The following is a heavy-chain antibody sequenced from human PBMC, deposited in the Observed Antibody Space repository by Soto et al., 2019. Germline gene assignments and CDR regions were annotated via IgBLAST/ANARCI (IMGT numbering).Heavy chain of an antibody. Sequence: GSSRISQAPGQGLEWMGWISADNGNGNYAQKFQGRVTMTTDTSTSTAYMEMRSLRSDDTAVYYCAKNSSGSTAYSYRGQGTLVTVSS. D-gene: IGHD3-22*01. CDR2: ISADNGNG. CDR1: G. J-gene: IGHJ4*02. CDR3: AKNSSGSTAYSY. V-gene: IGHV1-18*04.